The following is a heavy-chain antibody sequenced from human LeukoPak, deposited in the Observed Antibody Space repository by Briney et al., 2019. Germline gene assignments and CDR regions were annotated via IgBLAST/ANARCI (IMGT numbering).Heavy chain of an antibody. V-gene: IGHV3-66*01. CDR1: GFTVSSNY. CDR3: ARDVGYYYDSSGYYRY. J-gene: IGHJ4*02. Sequence: GGSLRLSCAASGFTVSSNYMSWVRQAPGKGLEWVSVIYSGGSTYYADSVKGRFTISRDNSKNTLYLQMNSLRAEDTAVYYCARDVGYYYDSSGYYRYWGQGTLVIVSS. D-gene: IGHD3-22*01. CDR2: IYSGGST.